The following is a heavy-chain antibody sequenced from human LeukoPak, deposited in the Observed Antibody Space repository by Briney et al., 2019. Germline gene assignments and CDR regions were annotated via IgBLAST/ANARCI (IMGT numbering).Heavy chain of an antibody. V-gene: IGHV1-18*01. J-gene: IGHJ5*02. Sequence: ASVKVSYKASGYTFTSYGISSVRQAPGHGLEWMGWISAYNGNTNYAQKLQGRVTMTTDTSTSTAYMELRSLRSDDTAVYYCARGPYYYDSSMGWFDPWGQGTLVTVSS. D-gene: IGHD3-22*01. CDR2: ISAYNGNT. CDR1: GYTFTSYG. CDR3: ARGPYYYDSSMGWFDP.